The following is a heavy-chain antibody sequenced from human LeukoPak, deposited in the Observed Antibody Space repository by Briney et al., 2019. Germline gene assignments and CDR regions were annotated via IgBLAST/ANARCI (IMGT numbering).Heavy chain of an antibody. J-gene: IGHJ4*02. CDR2: FDPEDGEP. CDR1: GYTFTTYY. D-gene: IGHD1-26*01. V-gene: IGHV1-24*01. CDR3: ATADKWEPLDY. Sequence: ASVKVSCKASGYTFTTYYIHWVRQAPGQGLEWMGGFDPEDGEPIFAQRFQGRFSMTEDTSADTAYMELSSLRPEDTAVYYCATADKWEPLDYWGQGTLVTVSS.